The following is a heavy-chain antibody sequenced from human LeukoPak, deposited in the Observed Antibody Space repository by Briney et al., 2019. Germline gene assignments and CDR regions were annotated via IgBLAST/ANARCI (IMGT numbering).Heavy chain of an antibody. D-gene: IGHD2-21*02. J-gene: IGHJ4*02. CDR1: GGTFSSYA. V-gene: IGHV1-69*13. CDR2: IIPIFGTA. CDR3: ARGSSAYCGGDCYPPYYFDY. Sequence: SVKVSCKASGGTFSSYAISWVRQAPGQGLEWMGGIIPIFGTANYAQKFQGRVTITADESTSTAYMELSSLRSEDTAVYYCARGSSAYCGGDCYPPYYFDYWGQGTLVTVSS.